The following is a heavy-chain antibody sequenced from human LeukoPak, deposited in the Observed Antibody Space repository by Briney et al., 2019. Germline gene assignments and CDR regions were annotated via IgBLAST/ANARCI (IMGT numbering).Heavy chain of an antibody. J-gene: IGHJ5*02. CDR3: ARELWFVNAPGSWFDP. CDR2: FFPIGSS. CDR1: GDSISSGDYS. D-gene: IGHD3-10*01. V-gene: IGHV4-30-2*01. Sequence: PSQTLSLTCAVSGDSISSGDYSWGWVRQPGGKGLEWIVYFFPIGSSYYTPSLKSRVTISVAKSKNQFSLRLTSVTAADTAVYYCARELWFVNAPGSWFDPWGQGTLVTVSS.